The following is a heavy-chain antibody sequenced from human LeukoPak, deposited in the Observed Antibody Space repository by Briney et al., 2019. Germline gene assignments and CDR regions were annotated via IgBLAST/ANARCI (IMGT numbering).Heavy chain of an antibody. V-gene: IGHV3-23*01. CDR2: ISNGGGST. J-gene: IGHJ4*02. D-gene: IGHD6-19*01. CDR1: GFTFSSYA. Sequence: GGSLRLSCGAPGFTFSSYAMTWVRQAPGKGLEWVSSISNGGGSTYYSDSVKGRFTISTDSSKSTLYLEMNSLRAEDTAVYYCARRQSTAVASMFFDCWGQGTLITVSS. CDR3: ARRQSTAVASMFFDC.